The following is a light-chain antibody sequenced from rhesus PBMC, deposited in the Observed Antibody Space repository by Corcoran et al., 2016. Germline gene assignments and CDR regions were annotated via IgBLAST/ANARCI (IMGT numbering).Light chain of an antibody. CDR3: QQYSDWYS. CDR2: GSS. J-gene: IGKJ2*01. V-gene: IGKV3-42*03. CDR1: QSVSSN. Sequence: EIVMTQSPATLSLSPGEGATLSCRASQSVSSNLAWYQQKPGQAPRLLIYGSSNRATGIPERFSGRGSETEFTLTMKNLEPEDFAIYFCQQYSDWYSFGQGTKVEIK.